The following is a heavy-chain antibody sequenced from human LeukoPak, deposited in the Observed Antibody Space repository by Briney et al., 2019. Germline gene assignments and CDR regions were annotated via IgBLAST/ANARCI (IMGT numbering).Heavy chain of an antibody. CDR3: AKTYGELSSIGY. V-gene: IGHV4-39*01. Sequence: KSSETLSLTCTVSGGSISSSSYYWGWIRQPPGKGLEWIGSIYYSGRTYYNPSLKSRVTISVDTSKNQFSLKLSSVTAADTALYYCAKTYGELSSIGYWGQGTLVTVSS. CDR1: GGSISSSSYY. J-gene: IGHJ4*02. CDR2: IYYSGRT. D-gene: IGHD3-10*01.